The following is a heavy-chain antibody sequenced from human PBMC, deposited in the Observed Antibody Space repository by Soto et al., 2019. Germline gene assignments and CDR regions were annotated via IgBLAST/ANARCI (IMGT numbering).Heavy chain of an antibody. J-gene: IGHJ6*01. Sequence: SETLSLTCTVSVDSVSSDGWWSWVRQPPGKGLEGIGEIHHSGGTNYNSSLTSRVSISIEKSKNQFCLNLYSVTAADAAVFYCARPPRGYGMHLWAQGTTVT. CDR2: IHHSGGT. V-gene: IGHV4-4*02. CDR3: ARPPRGYGMHL. CDR1: VDSVSSDGW.